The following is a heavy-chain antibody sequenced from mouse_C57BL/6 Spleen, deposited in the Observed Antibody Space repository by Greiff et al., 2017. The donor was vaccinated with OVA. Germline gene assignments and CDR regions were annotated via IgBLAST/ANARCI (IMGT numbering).Heavy chain of an antibody. Sequence: EVMLVESGEGLVKPGGSLKLSCAASGFTFSSYAMSWVRQTPEKRLEWVAYISSGGDYIYYADTVKGRFTISRDNARNTLYLQMSSLKSEDTAMYYCTREGYYGSSYDWYFDVWGTGTTVTVSS. CDR3: TREGYYGSSYDWYFDV. V-gene: IGHV5-9-1*02. CDR2: ISSGGDYI. D-gene: IGHD1-1*01. J-gene: IGHJ1*03. CDR1: GFTFSSYA.